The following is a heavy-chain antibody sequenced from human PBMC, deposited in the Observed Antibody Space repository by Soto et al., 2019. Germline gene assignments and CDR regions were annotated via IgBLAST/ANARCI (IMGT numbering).Heavy chain of an antibody. J-gene: IGHJ5*02. CDR1: SGSISSSSYY. CDR3: ARRRGGVVATENWFDP. CDR2: ISYSGTT. V-gene: IGHV4-39*01. Sequence: QLQLQESGPGLVKPSETLSLTCTVSSGSISSSSYYWGWIRQSPGKGLEWIGTISYSGTTYYNPSLKSRVTRSVDTSQNQFSLNLSSVTAADTAVYYCARRRGGVVATENWFDPWGQGTLVTVSS. D-gene: IGHD5-12*01.